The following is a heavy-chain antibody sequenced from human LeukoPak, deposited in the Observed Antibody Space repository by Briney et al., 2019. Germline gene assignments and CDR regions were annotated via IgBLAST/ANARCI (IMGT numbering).Heavy chain of an antibody. V-gene: IGHV3-9*01. Sequence: GGSLRLSCAASGFTFDDYAMHWVRQAPGKGLEWVSGISWNSGSIGYADSVKGRFTISRDNAKNSLYLQMNSLRAEDTALYYCAKDNYDSSGSYTRSDYYGMDVWGQGTTVTVSS. D-gene: IGHD3-22*01. CDR2: ISWNSGSI. J-gene: IGHJ6*02. CDR3: AKDNYDSSGSYTRSDYYGMDV. CDR1: GFTFDDYA.